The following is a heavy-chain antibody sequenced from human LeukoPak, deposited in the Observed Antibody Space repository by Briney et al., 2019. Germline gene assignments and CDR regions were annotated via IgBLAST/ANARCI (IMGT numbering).Heavy chain of an antibody. V-gene: IGHV3-53*01. CDR2: IYSGGTT. CDR1: GFTDGDNY. J-gene: IGHJ4*02. Sequence: GGSLRLSCAASGFTDGDNYMTWVRQAPGKGLEWVSLIYSGGTTEYADSVKGRFSISRDISKNTLSLQLSSLRAEDTAVYYCAGGTDFWSGYSFDSWGQGTLVTVSS. CDR3: AGGTDFWSGYSFDS. D-gene: IGHD3-3*01.